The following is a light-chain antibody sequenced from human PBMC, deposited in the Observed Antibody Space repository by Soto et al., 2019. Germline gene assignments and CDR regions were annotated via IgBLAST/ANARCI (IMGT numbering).Light chain of an antibody. CDR3: QQANSFPLP. CDR1: QGITNW. V-gene: IGKV1-12*01. Sequence: DIQMTQSPSSVSASVGDRVTITCRAGQGITNWLAWYQQKPGKAPKLLIYAASGLPSGVPSRFSGGGSGTDFTLTISSLQHEDFATYYCQQANSFPLPFGGGTKVEIK. J-gene: IGKJ4*01. CDR2: AAS.